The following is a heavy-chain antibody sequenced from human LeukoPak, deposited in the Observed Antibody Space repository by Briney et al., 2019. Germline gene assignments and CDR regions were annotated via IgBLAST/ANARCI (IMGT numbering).Heavy chain of an antibody. CDR3: ARAGSGWYPYYYYMDV. J-gene: IGHJ6*03. D-gene: IGHD6-19*01. CDR1: GGSISSSSYY. V-gene: IGHV4-39*07. CDR2: IYYSGST. Sequence: SETLSLTCTVSGGSISSSSYYWGWIRQPPGKGLEWIGSIYYSGSTYYNPSLKSRVTISVDTSKNQFSLKLSSVTAADTAVYYCARAGSGWYPYYYYMDVWGKGTTVTISS.